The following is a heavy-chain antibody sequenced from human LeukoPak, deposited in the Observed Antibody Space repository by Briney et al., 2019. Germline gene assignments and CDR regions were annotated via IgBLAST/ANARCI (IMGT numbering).Heavy chain of an antibody. V-gene: IGHV1-69*05. CDR2: IIPIFGTA. CDR1: GGTFGSYA. CDR3: TRDNWNDVSFDY. Sequence: GASVKVSCKASGGTFGSYAISWVRQAPGQGLEWMGGIIPIFGTANYAQKLQGRVTMTTDTSTSTAYMELRSLRSDDTAVYYCTRDNWNDVSFDYWGQGTLVTVSS. J-gene: IGHJ4*02. D-gene: IGHD1-20*01.